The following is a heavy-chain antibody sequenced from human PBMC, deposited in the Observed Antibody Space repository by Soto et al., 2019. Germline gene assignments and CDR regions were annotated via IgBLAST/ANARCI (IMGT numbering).Heavy chain of an antibody. CDR1: GGSISSGDYY. CDR2: IYHSGST. D-gene: IGHD6-6*01. V-gene: IGHV4-30-4*01. CDR3: ARERPDGARLDP. Sequence: QVQLQESGPGLVKPSQTLSLTCTVSGGSISSGDYYWSWIRQPPGKGLGWIGYIYHSGSTYYNPSRKSRVXTXGXXSTNPFSLKLSSVPAADTAVYYCARERPDGARLDPWGQGTLVTVSS. J-gene: IGHJ5*02.